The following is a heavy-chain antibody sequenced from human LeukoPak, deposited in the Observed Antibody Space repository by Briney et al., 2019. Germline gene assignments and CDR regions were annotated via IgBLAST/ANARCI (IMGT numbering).Heavy chain of an antibody. CDR2: IIPILGSA. Sequence: VASVKVSCKASGGTFSSYAISWVRQAPGQGLEWMGWIIPILGSANYAQSFQGRVTMTADESTSAAYMELSSLRSEDTAVYYCATSSRTYSSTDYWGQGTLVTASS. D-gene: IGHD6-13*01. V-gene: IGHV1-69*11. CDR1: GGTFSSYA. CDR3: ATSSRTYSSTDY. J-gene: IGHJ4*02.